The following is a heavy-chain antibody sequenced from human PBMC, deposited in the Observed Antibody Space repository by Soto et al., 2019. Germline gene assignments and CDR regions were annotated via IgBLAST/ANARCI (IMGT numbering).Heavy chain of an antibody. CDR3: ARHPSDFWFDP. CDR1: GGSISSSSYF. Sequence: QLQLQESGPGLVKPSETLSLTCTVSGGSISSSSYFWGWIRQPPGKGLEWIGSIYYSGSTSYNPSLQSRVTVSVDTSKNQFSLKLSSVTAADTAVYYCARHPSDFWFDPWGQGTLVTVSS. CDR2: IYYSGST. J-gene: IGHJ5*02. D-gene: IGHD2-21*02. V-gene: IGHV4-39*01.